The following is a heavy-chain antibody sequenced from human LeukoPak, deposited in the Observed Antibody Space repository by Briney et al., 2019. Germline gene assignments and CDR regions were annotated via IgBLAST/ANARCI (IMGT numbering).Heavy chain of an antibody. D-gene: IGHD3-3*01. V-gene: IGHV3-30*01. CDR3: ARDKGSFFGVVIIGAFDI. CDR2: ISYDGSNK. CDR1: GFTFSNYS. Sequence: GGSLRLSCAASGFTFSNYSIHWVRQAPGKGLEWVAVISYDGSNKYYADSVKGRFTISRDNSKNTLYLQMDSLRAEDTAVYYWARDKGSFFGVVIIGAFDIWGQGTMPTVSS. J-gene: IGHJ3*02.